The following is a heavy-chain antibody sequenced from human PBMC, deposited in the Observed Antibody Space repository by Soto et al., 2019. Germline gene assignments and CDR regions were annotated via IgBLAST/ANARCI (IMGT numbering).Heavy chain of an antibody. Sequence: SVKVSCKASGGTFSSYAISWVRQAPGQGLEWMGGIIPIFGTANYAQKFQGRVTITADESTSTAYMELSSLRSEDTAVYYCAREFTQLDYYYYGMDVWGQGTSVTVSS. CDR2: IIPIFGTA. CDR3: AREFTQLDYYYYGMDV. D-gene: IGHD1-1*01. CDR1: GGTFSSYA. V-gene: IGHV1-69*13. J-gene: IGHJ6*02.